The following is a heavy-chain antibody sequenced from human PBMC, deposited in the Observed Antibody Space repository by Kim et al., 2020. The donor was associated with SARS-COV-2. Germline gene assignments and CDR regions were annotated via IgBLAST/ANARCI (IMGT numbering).Heavy chain of an antibody. V-gene: IGHV3-30-3*02. CDR3: AKDRLGDSCYFDY. J-gene: IGHJ4*02. Sequence: YADSVKGRFTISRDNSKYTLYLEMNSLRAEDAAVYYCAKDRLGDSCYFDYWGQGTLVTVSS. D-gene: IGHD2-15*01.